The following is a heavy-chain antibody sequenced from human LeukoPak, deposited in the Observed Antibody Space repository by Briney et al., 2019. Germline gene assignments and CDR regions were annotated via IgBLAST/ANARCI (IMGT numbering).Heavy chain of an antibody. D-gene: IGHD4-11*01. V-gene: IGHV4-39*01. CDR2: IYYSGST. CDR1: GGSISGSSYY. CDR3: ARPPRYRNYAFDY. J-gene: IGHJ4*01. Sequence: SETLSLTCTVSGGSISGSSYYWGWIRQPPGKGLEWIGSIYYSGSTYYKPSLKSRVTMPVDMSKNQFPLKLSSVAAADTAVYYCARPPRYRNYAFDYQGHGTLVTVSS.